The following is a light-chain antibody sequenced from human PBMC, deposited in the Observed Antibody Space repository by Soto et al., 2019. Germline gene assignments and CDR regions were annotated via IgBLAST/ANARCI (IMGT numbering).Light chain of an antibody. CDR2: EVS. CDR3: SSCTSSSTVL. J-gene: IGLJ2*01. CDR1: SSDVGGYNY. Sequence: QSALTQPASVSGSPGQSITISCTGTSSDVGGYNYVSWYQQHPGKAPKLMIYEVSNRPSGVSNRFSGSKSGNTASLTISGLQAEDEADYYCSSCTSSSTVLFGGGTKLTVL. V-gene: IGLV2-14*01.